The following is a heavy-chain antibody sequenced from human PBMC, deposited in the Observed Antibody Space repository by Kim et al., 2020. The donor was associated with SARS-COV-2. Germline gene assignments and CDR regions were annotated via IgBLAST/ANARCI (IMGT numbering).Heavy chain of an antibody. CDR1: GGTFSSYA. Sequence: SVKVSCKASGGTFSSYAISWVRQAPGQGLEWMGGIIPIFGTANYAQKFQGRVTITADESTSTAYMELSSLRSEDTAVYYCSFTWNYRGNEVGVADYWGQGTLVTVSS. V-gene: IGHV1-69*13. J-gene: IGHJ4*02. D-gene: IGHD1-7*01. CDR2: IIPIFGTA. CDR3: SFTWNYRGNEVGVADY.